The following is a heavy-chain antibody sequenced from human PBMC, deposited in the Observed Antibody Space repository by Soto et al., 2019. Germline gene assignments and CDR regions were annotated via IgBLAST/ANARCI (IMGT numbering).Heavy chain of an antibody. Sequence: GASVEVCWEACGDAFENYDRRWVRQAPGHGLEWMGWMNPNSGNTGYAQNFRGRVTMTQNTAIGTAYMELSSLRSDDTATYYCTRAYGAETLDFWGQGTRVTVSS. V-gene: IGHV1-8*02. CDR3: TRAYGAETLDF. CDR2: MNPNSGNT. CDR1: GDAFENYD. D-gene: IGHD3-10*01. J-gene: IGHJ4*02.